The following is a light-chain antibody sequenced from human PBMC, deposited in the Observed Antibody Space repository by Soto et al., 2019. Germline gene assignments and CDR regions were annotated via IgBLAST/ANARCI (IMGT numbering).Light chain of an antibody. CDR2: GAS. J-gene: IGKJ4*01. CDR1: QSVSSK. V-gene: IGKV3-15*01. CDR3: QQYNNWLMLS. Sequence: EIVMTQSPAILSVSPGERVTLSCRASQSVSSKLAWYQQKPGKTPRLLIYGASTMATGIPARFSGSGSGTEFTLTISSLQSEDFAIYYCQQYNNWLMLSFGGGTKVDIK.